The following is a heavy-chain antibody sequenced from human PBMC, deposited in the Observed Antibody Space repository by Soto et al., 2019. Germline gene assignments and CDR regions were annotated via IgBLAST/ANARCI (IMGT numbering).Heavy chain of an antibody. J-gene: IGHJ4*02. CDR1: GFTFSVYA. Sequence: PGGSLRLSCGASGFTFSVYAMTWVRQAPGKGLEWVSAISGNGGSTYYADSVKGRFTIPRDNSKNTLYLQMNSLRAEDTAIYYCAKDLLAYCGGDCLFDCWGQGTLVTVSS. D-gene: IGHD2-21*02. V-gene: IGHV3-23*01. CDR3: AKDLLAYCGGDCLFDC. CDR2: ISGNGGST.